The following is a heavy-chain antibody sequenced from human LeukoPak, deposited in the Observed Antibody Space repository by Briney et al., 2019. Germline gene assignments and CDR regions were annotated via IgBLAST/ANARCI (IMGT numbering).Heavy chain of an antibody. D-gene: IGHD2-2*01. J-gene: IGHJ4*02. CDR3: AKRGVVPAATDYFDY. CDR1: GFTFSSYA. CDR2: ISGSGGST. V-gene: IGHV3-23*01. Sequence: GGSLRPSCAASGFTFSSYAMSWVRQAPGKGLEWVSAISGSGGSTYYADSVKGRFTISRDNSKNTLYLQMNSLRAEDTAVYYCAKRGVVPAATDYFDYWGQGTLVTVSS.